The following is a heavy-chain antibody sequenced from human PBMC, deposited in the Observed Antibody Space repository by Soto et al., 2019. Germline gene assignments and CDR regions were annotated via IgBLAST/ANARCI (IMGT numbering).Heavy chain of an antibody. CDR3: AREEYSSIWNFYH. V-gene: IGHV4-34*01. Sequence: QVQLQQWGAGLLKPSETLSLTCAVYGGSFSGYYWSWIRQPPGKGLEWIGEINHGGSTNYNPSLKSRVTISVDTAKDQFSLKLSSVTAADTAGYYCAREEYSSIWNFYHWGQGTLVTGSS. J-gene: IGHJ4*02. CDR1: GGSFSGYY. CDR2: INHGGST. D-gene: IGHD6-13*01.